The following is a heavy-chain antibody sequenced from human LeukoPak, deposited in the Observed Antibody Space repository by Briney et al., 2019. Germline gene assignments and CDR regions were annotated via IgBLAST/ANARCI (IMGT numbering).Heavy chain of an antibody. CDR1: GFTFSDYY. J-gene: IGHJ4*02. Sequence: GGSLRLSCAASGFTFSDYYMSWIRQAPGKGLEWVAVISYDGSNKYYADSVKGRFTISRDNSKNTLYLQMNSLRAEDTAVYYCARDSSSSRIFDYWGQGTLVTVSS. CDR3: ARDSSSSRIFDY. D-gene: IGHD6-13*01. V-gene: IGHV3-30-3*01. CDR2: ISYDGSNK.